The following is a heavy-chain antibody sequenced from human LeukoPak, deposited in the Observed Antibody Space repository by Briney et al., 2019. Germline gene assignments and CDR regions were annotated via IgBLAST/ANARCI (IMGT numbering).Heavy chain of an antibody. Sequence: GGSLRLPCAASGFTFSSYAMSWVRQAPGKGLEWVSAISGSGGSTYYADSVKGRFTISRDNSKNTLYLQMNSLRAEDTAVYYCAKDFSPLPGPAYCWGQGTLVTVSS. J-gene: IGHJ4*02. CDR3: AKDFSPLPGPAYC. V-gene: IGHV3-23*01. CDR2: ISGSGGST. CDR1: GFTFSSYA.